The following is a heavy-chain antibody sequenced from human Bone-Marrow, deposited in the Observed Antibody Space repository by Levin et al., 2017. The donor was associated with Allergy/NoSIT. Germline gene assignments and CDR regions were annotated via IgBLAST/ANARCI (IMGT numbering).Heavy chain of an antibody. CDR1: GGSMNNYY. Sequence: SETLSLTCTVSGGSMNNYYWSWIRQPPGKGLEWIGYRYSSGHTNYNPSLESRVTISVDTSQNQFSLNLNSVPTADTAVYYCARVDKDVGGVAFDIWGQGTMVTVSS. V-gene: IGHV4-59*01. CDR2: RYSSGHT. D-gene: IGHD5-12*01. J-gene: IGHJ3*02. CDR3: ARVDKDVGGVAFDI.